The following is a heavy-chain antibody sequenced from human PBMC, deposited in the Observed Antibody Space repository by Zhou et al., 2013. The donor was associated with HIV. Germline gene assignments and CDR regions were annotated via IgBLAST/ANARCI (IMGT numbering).Heavy chain of an antibody. CDR3: AREPTGEYWYFDL. CDR2: ITPYLGTT. Sequence: QVQLVQSGAEVKKPGSSLKVSCKASGGTVANYALSWVRQAPGQGLEWMGGITPYLGTTDYSPRFRGRLTVTTDESSTTAYMELAGLTSDDTAVYYCAREPTGEYWYFDLWGRGTLVTVSS. D-gene: IGHD7-27*01. CDR1: GGTVANYA. V-gene: IGHV1-69*05. J-gene: IGHJ2*01.